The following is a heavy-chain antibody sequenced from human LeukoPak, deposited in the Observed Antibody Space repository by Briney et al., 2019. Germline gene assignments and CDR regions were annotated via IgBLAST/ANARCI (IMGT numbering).Heavy chain of an antibody. Sequence: SGGSLRLSCAASGFTVSSNYMSWVRQAPGKGLEWVSVIYSGGSTYNADSVRGRFTISRDNSKNTLYLQMNSLRAEDTAVYYCARRTYSSSSSLFDYWGQGTLVTVSS. CDR2: IYSGGST. CDR1: GFTVSSNY. J-gene: IGHJ4*02. CDR3: ARRTYSSSSSLFDY. V-gene: IGHV3-53*01. D-gene: IGHD6-6*01.